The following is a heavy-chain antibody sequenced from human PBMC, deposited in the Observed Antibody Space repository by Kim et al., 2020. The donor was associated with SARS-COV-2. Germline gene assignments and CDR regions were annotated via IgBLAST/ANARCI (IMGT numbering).Heavy chain of an antibody. V-gene: IGHV3-23*01. J-gene: IGHJ4*02. CDR2: ISGSGGST. Sequence: GGSLRLSCAASGFTFSSYAMSWVRQAPGKGLEWVSAISGSGGSTYYADSVKGRFTISRDNSKNTLYLQMNSLRAEDTAVYYCAKRWFDYYGSGSYYNSTPGLYDYWGQGTLVTVSS. CDR3: AKRWFDYYGSGSYYNSTPGLYDY. CDR1: GFTFSSYA. D-gene: IGHD3-10*01.